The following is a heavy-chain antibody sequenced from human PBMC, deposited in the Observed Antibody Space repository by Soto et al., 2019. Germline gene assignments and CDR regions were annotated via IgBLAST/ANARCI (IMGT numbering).Heavy chain of an antibody. V-gene: IGHV1-69*01. CDR2: IIPIFGTA. CDR1: GGTFSSYA. D-gene: IGHD2-2*01. Sequence: QVQLVQSGAEVKKPGSSVKVSCKASGGTFSSYAISWVRQAPGQGLEWMGGIIPIFGTANYAQKFQGRVQINAGESTSTAYMELSSLRSEGPAVYYCAGGLVGPAAMGGEEYYYGMDVWGQGTTVTVSS. J-gene: IGHJ6*02. CDR3: AGGLVGPAAMGGEEYYYGMDV.